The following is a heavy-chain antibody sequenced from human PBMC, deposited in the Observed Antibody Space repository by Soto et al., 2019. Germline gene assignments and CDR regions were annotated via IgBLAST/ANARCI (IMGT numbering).Heavy chain of an antibody. Sequence: QVQLVQSGAEVKKPGASVKVSCKASGYTFTSYAMHWVRQAPGQRLEWMRWINAGNGNTKYSQKFQGRVTITRDTSASTAYMELSSLRSEDTAVYDCARGDRYYDSSGYYGYWVQGTLVTVSS. CDR3: ARGDRYYDSSGYYGY. V-gene: IGHV1-3*01. CDR2: INAGNGNT. D-gene: IGHD3-22*01. CDR1: GYTFTSYA. J-gene: IGHJ4*02.